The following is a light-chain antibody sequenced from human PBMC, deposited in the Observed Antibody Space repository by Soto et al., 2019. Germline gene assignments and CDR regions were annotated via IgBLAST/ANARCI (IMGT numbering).Light chain of an antibody. CDR2: AAS. CDR1: QGISTY. CDR3: QQVSGYPLN. J-gene: IGKJ4*01. V-gene: IGKV1-39*01. Sequence: DIQMTQSPSSLSASVGDRVTITCRASQGISTYLNWYQQKPGKAPKLLIYAASSLQSGVPSRFSGSASGTEFTLTISSLQPEDFATYYCQQVSGYPLNFGGGTKVDIK.